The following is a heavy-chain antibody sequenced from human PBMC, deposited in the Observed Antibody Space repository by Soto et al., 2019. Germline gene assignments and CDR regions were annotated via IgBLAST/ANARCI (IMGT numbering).Heavy chain of an antibody. V-gene: IGHV1-2*04. CDR1: GYTFTGYY. Sequence: ASVKVSCKASGYTFTGYYMHWVRQAPGQGLEWMGWINPNSGGTNYAQKFQGWVTMTRDTSISTAYMELSRLRSDDTAVYYCARDGEDTAMEGASEEEKYYYYGMDVWGQGTTVTVSS. CDR3: ARDGEDTAMEGASEEEKYYYYGMDV. J-gene: IGHJ6*02. D-gene: IGHD5-18*01. CDR2: INPNSGGT.